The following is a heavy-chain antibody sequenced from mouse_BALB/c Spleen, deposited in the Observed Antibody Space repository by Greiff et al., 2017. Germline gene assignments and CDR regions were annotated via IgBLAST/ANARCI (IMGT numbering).Heavy chain of an antibody. D-gene: IGHD1-1*01. V-gene: IGHV5-4*02. CDR2: ISDGGSYT. CDR3: ARGLLLYYFDY. Sequence: DVKLQESGGGLVKPGGSLKLSCAASGFTFSDYYMYWVRQTPEKRLEWVATISDGGSYTYYPDSVKGRFTISRDNAKNNLYLQMSSLKSEDTAMYYCARGLLLYYFDYWGQGTTLTVSS. J-gene: IGHJ2*01. CDR1: GFTFSDYY.